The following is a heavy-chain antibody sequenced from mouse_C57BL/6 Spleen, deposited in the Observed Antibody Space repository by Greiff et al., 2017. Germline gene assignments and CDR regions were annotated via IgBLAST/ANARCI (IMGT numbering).Heavy chain of an antibody. V-gene: IGHV7-3*01. D-gene: IGHD1-1*02. CDR1: GFTFTDYY. CDR3: ARYHGYYDD. CDR2: IRNKANGYTT. Sequence: EVNVVESGGGLVQPGGSLSLSCAASGFTFTDYYMSWVRQPPGKALEWLGFIRNKANGYTTEYSASVKGRFTISRDNSQSILYLQMNALSAEDSATYYCARYHGYYDDWGQGTTLTVSS. J-gene: IGHJ2*01.